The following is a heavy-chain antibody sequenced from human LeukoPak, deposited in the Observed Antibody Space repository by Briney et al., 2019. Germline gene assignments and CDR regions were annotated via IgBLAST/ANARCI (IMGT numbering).Heavy chain of an antibody. CDR3: ARDGGEGYDYGDYGEGYFDY. D-gene: IGHD4-17*01. CDR1: GYTFTSYY. CDR2: INPSGGST. J-gene: IGHJ4*02. V-gene: IGHV1-46*01. Sequence: ASVKVSCKASGYTFTSYYMHWVRQAPGQGLEWMGIINPSGGSTSYAQKFQGRVTMTRDMSTSTVYMELSSLRAEDTALYYCARDGGEGYDYGDYGEGYFDYWGQGTLVTVSS.